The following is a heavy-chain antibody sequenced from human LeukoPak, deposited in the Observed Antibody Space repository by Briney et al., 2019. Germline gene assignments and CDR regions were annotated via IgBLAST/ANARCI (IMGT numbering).Heavy chain of an antibody. CDR2: INHSRST. J-gene: IGHJ4*02. CDR3: ARGAVAVAIGY. Sequence: SETLSLTCAVYGGSFSGYYWSWIRQPPGKGLEWIGEINHSRSTNYNPSLKSRVTISVDTSKNKFSLKLSSVTAADTAVYYCARGAVAVAIGYWGQGTLVTVSS. V-gene: IGHV4-34*01. D-gene: IGHD6-19*01. CDR1: GGSFSGYY.